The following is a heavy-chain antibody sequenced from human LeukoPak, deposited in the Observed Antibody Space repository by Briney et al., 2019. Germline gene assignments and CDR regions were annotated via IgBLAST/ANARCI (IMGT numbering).Heavy chain of an antibody. CDR2: IKSKADGGTT. CDR1: EFTFSAAW. V-gene: IGHV3-15*01. J-gene: IGHJ4*02. CDR3: ARDSLRYCSSTSCYHYFDY. Sequence: SGGSLRLSCAVSEFTFSAAWMSWVRQAPGKGLEWVGRIKSKADGGTTDYADSVKGRFTISRDNSKNTLYLQMNSLRAEDTAVYYCARDSLRYCSSTSCYHYFDYWGQGTLVTVSS. D-gene: IGHD2-2*01.